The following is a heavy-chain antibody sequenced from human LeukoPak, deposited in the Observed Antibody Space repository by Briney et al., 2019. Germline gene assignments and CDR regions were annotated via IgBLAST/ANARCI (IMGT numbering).Heavy chain of an antibody. CDR3: ARTFAAALIDY. J-gene: IGHJ4*02. Sequence: GGSLRLSCAASGFTFSSYAMHWVRQAPGKGLEWVAVISYDGSNKYYADSVKGRFTISRDNAKNTLYLEMNSLRAEDTAVYYCARTFAAALIDYWGQGTLVTVSS. D-gene: IGHD2-15*01. V-gene: IGHV3-30-3*01. CDR2: ISYDGSNK. CDR1: GFTFSSYA.